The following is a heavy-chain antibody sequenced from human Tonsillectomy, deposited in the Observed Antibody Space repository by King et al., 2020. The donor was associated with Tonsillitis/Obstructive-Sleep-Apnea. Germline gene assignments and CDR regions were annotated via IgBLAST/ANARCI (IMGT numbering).Heavy chain of an antibody. Sequence: VQLVESGGGLVQPGGSLRLSCAASGFTFSSYEMNWVRQAPGKGLEWVSYISSSGSTIYYADSVEGRFTISRDNAKNSLYLQMNSLRAEDTAVYYCASSYGDYGDDAFDIWGQGTMVTVSS. CDR2: ISSSGSTI. V-gene: IGHV3-48*03. J-gene: IGHJ3*02. CDR1: GFTFSSYE. CDR3: ASSYGDYGDDAFDI. D-gene: IGHD4-17*01.